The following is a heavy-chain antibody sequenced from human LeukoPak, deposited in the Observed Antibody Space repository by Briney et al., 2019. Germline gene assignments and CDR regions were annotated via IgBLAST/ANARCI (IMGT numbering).Heavy chain of an antibody. CDR1: GYTFTSNG. Sequence: ASVKVSCKASGYTFTSNGISWVRQAPGQGLEWMGWISAYNGDTNYAQKLQGRVTMTTDTSTSTAYMELRSLRSDDTAVYYCARWVVRYFDWSYYFDYWGQGTLVTVSS. CDR2: ISAYNGDT. J-gene: IGHJ4*02. CDR3: ARWVVRYFDWSYYFDY. V-gene: IGHV1-18*04. D-gene: IGHD3-9*01.